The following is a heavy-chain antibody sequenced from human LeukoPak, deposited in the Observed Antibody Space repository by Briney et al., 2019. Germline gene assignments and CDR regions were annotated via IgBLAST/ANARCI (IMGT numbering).Heavy chain of an antibody. J-gene: IGHJ4*02. V-gene: IGHV4-39*01. CDR1: GGSISSSSYY. D-gene: IGHD3-10*01. CDR3: ARQFGRVPKYYSDY. Sequence: SETLSLTCTVSGGSISSSSYYWGWIRQPPGKGLEWIGSIYYSGSTYYNPSLKSRVTISVDTSKNQFSLKLSSVTAADTAVYYCARQFGRVPKYYSDYWGQGTLVTVSS. CDR2: IYYSGST.